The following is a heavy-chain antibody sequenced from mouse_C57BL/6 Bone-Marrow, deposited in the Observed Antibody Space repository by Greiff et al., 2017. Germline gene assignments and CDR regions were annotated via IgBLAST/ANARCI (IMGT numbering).Heavy chain of an antibody. CDR2: IDPSDSYT. CDR1: GYTFTSYW. Sequence: VQLQQPGAELVMPGASVKLSCKASGYTFTSYWMHWVKQRPGQGLEWIGEIDPSDSYTNYNQKFKGKSTLTVDKSSSTAYMQLSRLTSEDSAVYYCAITPVLRLDYWGQGTTLTVSS. D-gene: IGHD2-4*01. J-gene: IGHJ2*01. CDR3: AITPVLRLDY. V-gene: IGHV1-69*01.